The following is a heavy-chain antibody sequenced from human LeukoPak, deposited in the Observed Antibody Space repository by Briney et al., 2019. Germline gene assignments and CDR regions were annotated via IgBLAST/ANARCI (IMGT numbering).Heavy chain of an antibody. V-gene: IGHV1-46*01. J-gene: IGHJ4*02. D-gene: IGHD1-26*01. CDR3: ARESEVGAITYAGFDY. Sequence: ASVKVSCKASGYTFTSYYMHWVRQAPGQGLEWMGIINPSGGSTSYAQKFQGRVTMTRDMSTSTVYMELSSLRCEDTAVYYCARESEVGAITYAGFDYWGRGTLVTVSS. CDR1: GYTFTSYY. CDR2: INPSGGST.